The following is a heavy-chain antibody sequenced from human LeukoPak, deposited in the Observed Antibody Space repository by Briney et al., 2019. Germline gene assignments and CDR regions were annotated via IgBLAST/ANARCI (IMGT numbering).Heavy chain of an antibody. V-gene: IGHV3-21*01. CDR1: GFTFSSYS. Sequence: GGSLRLSCAASGFTFSSYSMNWVRQAPGKGLEWVSSISSSSSYIHYADSVKGRFTISRDNAKNSLYLQMNSLRAEDTAVYYCARTDDFWSGYYSEFDYWGQGTLVTVSS. J-gene: IGHJ4*02. D-gene: IGHD3-3*01. CDR2: ISSSSSYI. CDR3: ARTDDFWSGYYSEFDY.